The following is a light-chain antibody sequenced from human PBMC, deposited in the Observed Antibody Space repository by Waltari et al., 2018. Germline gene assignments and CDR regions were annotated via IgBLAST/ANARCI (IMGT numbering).Light chain of an antibody. CDR2: WAS. V-gene: IGKV4-1*01. J-gene: IGKJ2*01. CDR3: QQFYDTPYT. CDR1: QSVLHNSNNKDS. Sequence: DIVMTQSPASLAVSLGERATINCKSSQSVLHNSNNKDSVVWYQQKPGQRPKLLIYWASTRESGVPDRFSGSGSGTDFTLTISSLQAEDVAIYYCQQFYDTPYTFGQGTKLEIK.